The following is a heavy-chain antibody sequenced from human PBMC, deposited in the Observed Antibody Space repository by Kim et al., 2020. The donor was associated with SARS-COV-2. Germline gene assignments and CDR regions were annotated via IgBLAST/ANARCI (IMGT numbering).Heavy chain of an antibody. D-gene: IGHD6-19*01. Sequence: GGSLRLSCAASGFTFSDYYMSWIRQAPGKGLEWVSYISSSSSYTNYADSVKGRFTISRDNAKNSLYLQMNSLRAEDTAVYYCAREDSSGWYRRDWFDPWGQGTLVTVSS. CDR3: AREDSSGWYRRDWFDP. CDR2: ISSSSSYT. V-gene: IGHV3-11*05. CDR1: GFTFSDYY. J-gene: IGHJ5*02.